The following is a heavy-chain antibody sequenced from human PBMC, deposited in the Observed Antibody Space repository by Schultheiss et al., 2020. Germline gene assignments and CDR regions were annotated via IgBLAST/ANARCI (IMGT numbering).Heavy chain of an antibody. CDR3: AKGRSGRMVRGPDY. J-gene: IGHJ4*02. D-gene: IGHD3-10*01. CDR2: ISGSGGST. V-gene: IGHV3-23*01. CDR1: GFTFSSYA. Sequence: GGSLRLSFAASGFTFSSYAMIWVRQAPGKGLEWVSAISGSGGSTYYADSVKGRFTISRDNSKNTLYLQMNSLRAEDTAVYYCAKGRSGRMVRGPDYWGQGTLVTVSS.